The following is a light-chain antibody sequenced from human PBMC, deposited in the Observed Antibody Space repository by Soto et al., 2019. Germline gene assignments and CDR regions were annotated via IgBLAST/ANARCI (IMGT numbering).Light chain of an antibody. J-gene: IGKJ3*01. Sequence: DIQFTQSPSVLSASVGDRVTITCRVSQDVSRYLAWYQQKPGKAPNLLIYAASTLRSGVPSRFSGSGSETEFSHTISSLQPEDFATYYCQQLNSYVFAFGPGTKVDIK. CDR1: QDVSRY. CDR2: AAS. CDR3: QQLNSYVFA. V-gene: IGKV1-9*01.